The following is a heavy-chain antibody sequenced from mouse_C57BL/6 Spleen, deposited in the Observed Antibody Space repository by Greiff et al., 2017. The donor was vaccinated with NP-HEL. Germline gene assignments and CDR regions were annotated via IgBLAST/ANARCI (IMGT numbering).Heavy chain of an antibody. V-gene: IGHV5-6*01. CDR2: ISSGGSYT. CDR3: ARRGYDGYPFAY. CDR1: GFTFSSYG. J-gene: IGHJ3*01. D-gene: IGHD2-3*01. Sequence: VQLKESGGDLVKPGGSLKLSCAASGFTFSSYGMSWVRQTPDKRLEWVATISSGGSYTYYPDSVKGRFTISRDNAKNTLYLQMSSLKSEDTAMYYCARRGYDGYPFAYWGQGTLVTVSA.